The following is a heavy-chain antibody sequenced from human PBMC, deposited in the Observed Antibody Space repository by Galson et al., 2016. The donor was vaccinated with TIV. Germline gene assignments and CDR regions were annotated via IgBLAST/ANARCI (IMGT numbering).Heavy chain of an antibody. CDR1: GYRFSDYW. Sequence: QSGAEVKKPGESLKISCRGSGYRFSDYWIGWVRQTPEEGLEWMGVIYPGASDTKYSPSFQGQVTISADKSINTAYLQWNRLKAPDTAIYFCATLSSGWPNYFDNWGQGTQVIVSS. J-gene: IGHJ4*02. CDR3: ATLSSGWPNYFDN. D-gene: IGHD6-19*01. CDR2: IYPGASDT. V-gene: IGHV5-51*01.